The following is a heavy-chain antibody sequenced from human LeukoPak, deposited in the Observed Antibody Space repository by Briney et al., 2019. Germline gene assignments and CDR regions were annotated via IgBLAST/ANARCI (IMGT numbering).Heavy chain of an antibody. CDR3: ARDYSGGTAMAHRFDY. V-gene: IGHV1-18*01. Sequence: GASVKVSCKASGYTFTSYGISWVRQAPGQGLEWMGWISAYNGNTNYAQKLQGRVTMTTDTSTSTAYMELRSLRSDDTAVYYCARDYSGGTAMAHRFDYWGQGTLVTVSS. D-gene: IGHD5-18*01. J-gene: IGHJ4*02. CDR1: GYTFTSYG. CDR2: ISAYNGNT.